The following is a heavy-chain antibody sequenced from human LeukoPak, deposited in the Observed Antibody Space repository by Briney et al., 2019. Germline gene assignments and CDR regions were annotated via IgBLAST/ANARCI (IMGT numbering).Heavy chain of an antibody. CDR2: INPSGGST. CDR1: GYTFTSYD. Sequence: ASVKVSCKASGYTFTSYDINWVRQATGQGLEWMGIINPSGGSTSYAQKFQGRVTMTRDTSTSTVYMELSSLRSEDTAVYYCAREYSSSSGDYWGQGTLVTVSS. J-gene: IGHJ4*02. V-gene: IGHV1-46*01. CDR3: AREYSSSSGDY. D-gene: IGHD6-6*01.